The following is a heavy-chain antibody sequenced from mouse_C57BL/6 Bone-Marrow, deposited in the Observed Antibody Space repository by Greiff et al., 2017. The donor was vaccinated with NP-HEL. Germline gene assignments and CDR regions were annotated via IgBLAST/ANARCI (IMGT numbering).Heavy chain of an antibody. J-gene: IGHJ3*01. Sequence: VQLQQSGAELARPGASVKLSCKASGYTFTSYGISWVKQRTGQGLEWIGEIYPRSGNTYYNEKFKGKATLTADKSSSTAYMELRSLTSEDSAVYFCARPGDGYSWFAYWGQGTLVTVSA. V-gene: IGHV1-81*01. CDR1: GYTFTSYG. CDR2: IYPRSGNT. CDR3: ARPGDGYSWFAY. D-gene: IGHD2-3*01.